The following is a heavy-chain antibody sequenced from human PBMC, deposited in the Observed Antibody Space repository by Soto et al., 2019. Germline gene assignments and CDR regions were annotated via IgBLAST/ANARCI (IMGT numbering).Heavy chain of an antibody. CDR2: IKSKTDGGTT. CDR1: GFTFSNAW. J-gene: IGHJ4*02. D-gene: IGHD3-3*01. Sequence: PGGSLRLSCAASGFTFSNAWMSWVRQAPGKGLEWVGRIKSKTDGGTTDYAAPVKGRFTISRDDSKNTLYLQMNSLKTEDTAVYYCTTDAPGDFWSGYPVYYFDYWGQGTLVTVSS. CDR3: TTDAPGDFWSGYPVYYFDY. V-gene: IGHV3-15*01.